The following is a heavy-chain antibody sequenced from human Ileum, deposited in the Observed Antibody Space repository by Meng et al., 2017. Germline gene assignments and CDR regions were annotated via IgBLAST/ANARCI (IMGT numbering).Heavy chain of an antibody. Sequence: SVKVSCKASGGTFSSYAISWVRQAPGQGLEWMGGIIPIFGTANYAQKFQGRVTITADKSTSTAYMELSSLRSEDTAVYYCARLNYDSSGYWQGYYYYGMDVWGQGTTVTVSS. CDR2: IIPIFGTA. V-gene: IGHV1-69*06. D-gene: IGHD3-22*01. J-gene: IGHJ6*02. CDR3: ARLNYDSSGYWQGYYYYGMDV. CDR1: GGTFSSYA.